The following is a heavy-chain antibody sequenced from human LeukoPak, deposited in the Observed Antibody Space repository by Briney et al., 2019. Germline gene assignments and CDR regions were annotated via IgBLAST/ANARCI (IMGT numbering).Heavy chain of an antibody. V-gene: IGHV3-43*01. Sequence: GGSLRLSCAASGFTFDDYTMHWVRQAPGKGLEWVSLITWDGTSAYYADSVKGRFTISRDNAKNSLYLQMNSLRAEDTAVYYCARDWAVAGTVVRYYFDYWGQGTLVTVSS. J-gene: IGHJ4*02. CDR2: ITWDGTSA. CDR3: ARDWAVAGTVVRYYFDY. CDR1: GFTFDDYT. D-gene: IGHD6-19*01.